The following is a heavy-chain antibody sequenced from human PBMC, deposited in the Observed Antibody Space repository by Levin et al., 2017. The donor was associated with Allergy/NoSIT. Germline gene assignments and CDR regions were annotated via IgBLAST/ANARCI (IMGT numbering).Heavy chain of an antibody. J-gene: IGHJ5*02. CDR1: GFTFGSYA. Sequence: GGSLRLSCAASGFTFGSYAVSWVRQAPGKGLEWVSTISDDGGSTLYAESMKGRFTISRDNSKSTLYLQMNRLRAEDTAVYYCAKDSFCSGPSCYSGLDAWGQGTLVTVSS. CDR2: ISDDGGST. D-gene: IGHD2-15*01. CDR3: AKDSFCSGPSCYSGLDA. V-gene: IGHV3-23*01.